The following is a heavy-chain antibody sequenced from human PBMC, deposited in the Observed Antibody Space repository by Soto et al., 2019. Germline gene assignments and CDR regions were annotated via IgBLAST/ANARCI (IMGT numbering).Heavy chain of an antibody. J-gene: IGHJ4*02. CDR2: IKQDGSEK. CDR1: GFTFSNYW. V-gene: IGHV3-7*03. CDR3: ARGCSGGSCYSIWFDY. D-gene: IGHD2-15*01. Sequence: LRLSCAASGFTFSNYWMTWVRQAPGKGLEWVANIKQDGSEKYYVDSVKGRFTISRDNAKNSLYLQMNSLRAEDTAVYYCARGCSGGSCYSIWFDYWGQGTQVTVSS.